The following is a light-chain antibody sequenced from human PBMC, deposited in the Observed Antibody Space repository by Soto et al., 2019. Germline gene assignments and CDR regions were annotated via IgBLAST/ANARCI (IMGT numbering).Light chain of an antibody. V-gene: IGKV1-5*01. CDR1: QTISSW. Sequence: DIQMTQSPSTLSASVGDRFTITCRASQTISSWLAWYQQKPGKAPKLLIYDVASLESGVRSRFSGSGSGTEFTLTISSLQPDDFATYYCQRYYTFWTFGQGTKVDIK. CDR3: QRYYTFWT. J-gene: IGKJ1*01. CDR2: DVA.